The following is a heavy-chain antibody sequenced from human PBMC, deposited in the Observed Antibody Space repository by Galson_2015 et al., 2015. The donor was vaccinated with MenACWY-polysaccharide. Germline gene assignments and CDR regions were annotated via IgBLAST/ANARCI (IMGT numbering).Heavy chain of an antibody. V-gene: IGHV3-33*01. CDR2: IQYDGSKI. D-gene: IGHD6-13*01. CDR3: AREGSRIVFHAFDT. J-gene: IGHJ3*02. Sequence: LRLSCAASGSRFRNSGMHWVRQAPGQGLEWVAVIQYDGSKIVYADSVKGRFTISRDNSKNTLFLEMNSLGAEDTAVYYCAREGSRIVFHAFDTWGQGTMVTVSS. CDR1: GSRFRNSG.